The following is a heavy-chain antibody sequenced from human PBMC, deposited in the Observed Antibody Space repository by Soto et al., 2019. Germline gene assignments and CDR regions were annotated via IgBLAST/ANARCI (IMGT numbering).Heavy chain of an antibody. CDR3: ARMESFGSLNWFDP. V-gene: IGHV1-8*02. CDR2: MNPGSGDT. J-gene: IGHJ5*02. D-gene: IGHD5-18*01. CDR1: GYTFTNND. Sequence: ASVKVSCKASGYTFTNNDVSCVRQATGQVLEWMGWMNPGSGDTGYAQKFQGRVTMTRDISIATAYMELNSLTSEDTAIYYCARMESFGSLNWFDPWGQGTLVTVSS.